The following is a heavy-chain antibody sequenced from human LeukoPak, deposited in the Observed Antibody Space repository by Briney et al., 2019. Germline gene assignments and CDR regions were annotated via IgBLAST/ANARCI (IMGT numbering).Heavy chain of an antibody. CDR1: GGSINDYY. V-gene: IGHV4-4*07. J-gene: IGHJ4*02. D-gene: IGHD3-10*01. Sequence: SETLSLTCTVSGGSINDYYWSWIRQPAGKGLERIGRTYTSGSINYNPSLKSRVTMSVDTSKNQFSLKLSSVTAADTAVYYCVRGGYYYGPSDWGQGTLVTVSS. CDR2: TYTSGSI. CDR3: VRGGYYYGPSD.